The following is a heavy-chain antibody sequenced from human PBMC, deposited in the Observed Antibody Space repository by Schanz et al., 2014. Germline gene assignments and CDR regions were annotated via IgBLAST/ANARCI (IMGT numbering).Heavy chain of an antibody. J-gene: IGHJ6*02. V-gene: IGHV4-34*01. CDR1: GGSVSGYF. CDR2: INYSGSA. D-gene: IGHD2-15*01. CDR3: ARGGRYGSDGGCHDPYSYDGRDD. Sequence: VQLQQWGAGRLRPAETLSLTCAVYGGSVSGYFWTWIRQSPRKGLEWICEINYSGSAHYNPSLTGRLTISIDAAKSQLSLKMKSVSAADTAVYYCARGGRYGSDGGCHDPYSYDGRDDWGQGTTVAASS.